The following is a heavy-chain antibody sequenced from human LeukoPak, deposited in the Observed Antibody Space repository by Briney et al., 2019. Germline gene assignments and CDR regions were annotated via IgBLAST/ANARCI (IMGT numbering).Heavy chain of an antibody. D-gene: IGHD3-22*01. V-gene: IGHV4-34*09. J-gene: IGHJ3*02. CDR2: INHSGST. Sequence: SETLSLTCAVYGGSFSGYYWSWIRQPPGKGLEWIGEINHSGSTNYNPSLKSRVTISVDTSKNQFSLKLSSVTAADTAVYYCASESSGLWSDAFDIWGQGTMVTVSS. CDR1: GGSFSGYY. CDR3: ASESSGLWSDAFDI.